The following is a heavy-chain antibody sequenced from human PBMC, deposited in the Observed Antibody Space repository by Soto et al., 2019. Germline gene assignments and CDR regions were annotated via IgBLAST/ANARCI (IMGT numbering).Heavy chain of an antibody. V-gene: IGHV1-24*01. J-gene: IGHJ6*02. CDR1: GYTLTELS. CDR3: ARTMVRGVHSDYYYYYGMDV. CDR2: FDPEDGET. D-gene: IGHD3-10*01. Sequence: ASVKVSCKVSGYTLTELSMHWVRQAPGKGLEWMGGFDPEDGETIYAQKYQGRVTMTEDTSTDTAYMELRSLRSDDTAVYYCARTMVRGVHSDYYYYYGMDVWGQGTTVTVSS.